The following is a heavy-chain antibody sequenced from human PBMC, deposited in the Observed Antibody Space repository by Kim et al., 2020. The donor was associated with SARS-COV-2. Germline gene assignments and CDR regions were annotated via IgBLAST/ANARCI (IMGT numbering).Heavy chain of an antibody. J-gene: IGHJ4*02. V-gene: IGHV3-53*01. CDR3: ARDRGGTGAVFDY. Sequence: YADAVEGRFTIARDNSKNTVYLQMNSLRVEDTAVYFCARDRGGTGAVFDYWGQGTLVTVSS. D-gene: IGHD3-16*01.